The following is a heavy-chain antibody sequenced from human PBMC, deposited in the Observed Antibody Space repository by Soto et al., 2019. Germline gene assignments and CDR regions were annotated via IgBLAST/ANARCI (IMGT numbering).Heavy chain of an antibody. CDR1: GGSISSYY. CDR2: IYYSGST. Sequence: SETLSLTCTVSGGSISSYYWSWIRQPPGKGLEWIGYIYYSGSTNYNPSLKSRVTISVDTSKTQFSLKLSSVTAADTAVYYCARDRGYCSGGSCYPPPYYFDYWGQGTLVTVS. CDR3: ARDRGYCSGGSCYPPPYYFDY. J-gene: IGHJ4*02. D-gene: IGHD2-15*01. V-gene: IGHV4-59*01.